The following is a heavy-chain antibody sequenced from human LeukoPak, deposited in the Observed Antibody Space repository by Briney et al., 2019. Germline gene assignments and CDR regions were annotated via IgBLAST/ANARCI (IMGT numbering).Heavy chain of an antibody. V-gene: IGHV1-24*01. CDR1: GYTLTELS. CDR2: FDPEDGET. D-gene: IGHD6-19*01. J-gene: IGHJ4*02. Sequence: RASVKVSCKVSGYTLTELSMHWVRQAPGKGLEWMGGFDPEDGETIYAQKFQGRVTMTEDTPTDTAYMELSSLRSEDTAVYYCATDLPFGQAVAGTVGYWGQGTLVTVSS. CDR3: ATDLPFGQAVAGTVGY.